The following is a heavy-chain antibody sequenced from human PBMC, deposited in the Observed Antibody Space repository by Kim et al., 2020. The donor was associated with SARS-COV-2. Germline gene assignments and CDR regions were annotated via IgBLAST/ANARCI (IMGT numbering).Heavy chain of an antibody. CDR2: IWYDGSNK. D-gene: IGHD5-18*01. CDR3: ARGIGGYSYGGLDY. J-gene: IGHJ4*02. Sequence: GGSLRLSCAASGFTFSSYGMHWVRQAPGKGLEWVAVIWYDGSNKYYADSVKGRFTISRDNSKNTLYLQMNSLRAEDTAVYYCARGIGGYSYGGLDYWGQGTLVTVSS. CDR1: GFTFSSYG. V-gene: IGHV3-33*01.